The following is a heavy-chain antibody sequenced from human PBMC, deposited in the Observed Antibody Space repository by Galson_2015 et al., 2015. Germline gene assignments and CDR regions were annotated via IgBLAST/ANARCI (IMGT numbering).Heavy chain of an antibody. D-gene: IGHD6-13*01. Sequence: PALVKPTQTLTLTCTFSGFSLSTSGVGVGWIRQPPGKALEWLALIYWNDDKRYSPSLKSRLTITKDTSKNQVVLTMTNMDPVDTATYYCAHSSPKGSSWYGIHYYYYYYGMDVWGQGTTVTVSS. CDR1: GFSLSTSGVG. J-gene: IGHJ6*02. CDR2: IYWNDDK. CDR3: AHSSPKGSSWYGIHYYYYYYGMDV. V-gene: IGHV2-5*01.